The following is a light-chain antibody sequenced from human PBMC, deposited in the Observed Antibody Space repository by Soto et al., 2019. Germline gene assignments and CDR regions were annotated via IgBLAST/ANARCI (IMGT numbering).Light chain of an antibody. V-gene: IGLV4-69*01. CDR2: LNSDGSH. CDR3: QTWGSGILV. CDR1: SGHSSYA. J-gene: IGLJ3*02. Sequence: QLVLTLAPSASASLGASVKLTCTLSSGHSSYAIAWHQQQPEKGPRYLMKLNSDGSHSKGDGIPDRFSGSSSGAERYLTISSIQSEDEADYYCQTWGSGILVFGGGTQLTVL.